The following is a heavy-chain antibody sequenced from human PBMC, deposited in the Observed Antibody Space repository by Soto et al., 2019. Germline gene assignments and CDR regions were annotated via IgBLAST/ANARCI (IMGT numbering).Heavy chain of an antibody. CDR2: IYYGGST. V-gene: IGHV4-39*01. D-gene: IGHD3-3*01. J-gene: IGHJ4*02. CDR3: ARLTIRTFDY. Sequence: SETLSLTCTVSGGSISSSSYYWGWIRQPPGKGLEWIGSIYYGGSTYYNPSLKSRVTISVDTSKNQFSLKLSSVTAADTAVYYCARLTIRTFDYWGQGTLVTVSS. CDR1: GGSISSSSYY.